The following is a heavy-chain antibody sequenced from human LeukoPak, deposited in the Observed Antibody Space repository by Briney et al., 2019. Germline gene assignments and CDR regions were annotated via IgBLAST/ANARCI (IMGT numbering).Heavy chain of an antibody. V-gene: IGHV4-39*01. CDR3: GRHVWGRGSGTSDI. J-gene: IGHJ3*02. D-gene: IGHD7-27*01. CDR2: MYYSGST. Sequence: SGTLTLTCSVSGDSISSGSYHWGWIRQPPGKGLEWIGNMYYSGSTYYNPSLKSRVTISVDTSKNQFSLKLSSVTAADTAVYYCGRHVWGRGSGTSDIWGQGTMVTVSS. CDR1: GDSISSGSYH.